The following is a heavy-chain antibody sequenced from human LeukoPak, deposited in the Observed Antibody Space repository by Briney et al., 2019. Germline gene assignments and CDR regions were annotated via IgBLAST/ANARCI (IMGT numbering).Heavy chain of an antibody. V-gene: IGHV4-4*07. CDR3: ARSGYSSSWYGEPFDY. Sequence: PSETLSLTCTVSGGSISSYYWSWIRQPAGKGLEWIGRIYTSGSTNYNPSLKSRVTMSVDTSKNQFSLKLSSVTAADTAVYYRARSGYSSSWYGEPFDYWGQGTLVTVSS. D-gene: IGHD6-13*01. J-gene: IGHJ4*02. CDR2: IYTSGST. CDR1: GGSISSYY.